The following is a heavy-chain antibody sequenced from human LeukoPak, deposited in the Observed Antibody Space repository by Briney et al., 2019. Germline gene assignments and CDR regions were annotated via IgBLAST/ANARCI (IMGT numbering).Heavy chain of an antibody. J-gene: IGHJ4*02. V-gene: IGHV3-33*06. CDR3: AKELGSGWSLRGLDY. CDR2: IWYDGSNK. Sequence: PGRSLRLSCAASGFTFSSYGMHWVRQAPGKGLEWVAVIWYDGSNKYYADSVKGRFTISRDNSKNTLYLQMNSPRAEDTAVYYCAKELGSGWSLRGLDYWGQGTLVTVSS. D-gene: IGHD6-19*01. CDR1: GFTFSSYG.